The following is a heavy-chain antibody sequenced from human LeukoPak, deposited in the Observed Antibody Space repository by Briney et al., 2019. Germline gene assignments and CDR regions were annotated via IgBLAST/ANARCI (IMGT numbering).Heavy chain of an antibody. Sequence: ASVTVSCKASGYTFTSYYMHWVRQAPGQGLEWMGIINPSGGSTIYAQEFQGRVTMTRDTSTSTVYMDLNSLRSEDTAVYYCARGDDILTGYSGDHFDHWGQGTLVTVSS. CDR2: INPSGGST. D-gene: IGHD3-9*01. J-gene: IGHJ4*02. CDR3: ARGDDILTGYSGDHFDH. CDR1: GYTFTSYY. V-gene: IGHV1-46*01.